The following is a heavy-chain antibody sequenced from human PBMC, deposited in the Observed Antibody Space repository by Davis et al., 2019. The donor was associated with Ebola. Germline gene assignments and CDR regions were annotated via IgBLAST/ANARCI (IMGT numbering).Heavy chain of an antibody. CDR3: ARGWPSTVTTDYYAMDA. D-gene: IGHD4-17*01. J-gene: IGHJ6*04. Sequence: SETLSLTCTVSGGSISSSSYYWGWIRQPPGKGLEWIGYIYYSGSTNYNPSLKSRVTISVDTSKNQFSLKVSSVTAADTAVYYCARGWPSTVTTDYYAMDAWGKGTTVTVSS. CDR2: IYYSGST. V-gene: IGHV4-61*05. CDR1: GGSISSSSYY.